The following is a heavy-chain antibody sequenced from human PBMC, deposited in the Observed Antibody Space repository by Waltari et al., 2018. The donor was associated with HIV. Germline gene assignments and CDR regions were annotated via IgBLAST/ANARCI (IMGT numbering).Heavy chain of an antibody. Sequence: VQLLESGGGLVQSGGSLTLSCAASGFGFRSFAMVWVRQGPGKGLEWVSAIGGGGDRSYYVDSVKGRFTISRDNSKNTLSLQMNGLRAEDTAVYYCVKGGGYYDSTGNVPFDYWGQGSLVTVSS. D-gene: IGHD3-3*01. J-gene: IGHJ4*02. CDR2: IGGGGDRS. CDR3: VKGGGYYDSTGNVPFDY. CDR1: GFGFRSFA. V-gene: IGHV3-23*01.